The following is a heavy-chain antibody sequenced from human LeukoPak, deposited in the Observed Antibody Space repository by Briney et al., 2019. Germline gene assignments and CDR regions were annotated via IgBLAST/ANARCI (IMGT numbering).Heavy chain of an antibody. V-gene: IGHV4-34*03. CDR3: FADRGGDQGDS. D-gene: IGHD3-16*01. CDR2: INPSRNT. Sequence: SETLSLTCAVFGGSFSGYYWNWIRQPPGKGLEWIGQINPSRNTNYNPSLKSRVSISVDTSKNQFSLKLTSVTAADTAVYFCFADRGGDQGDSWGQGTLVTVSS. J-gene: IGHJ4*02. CDR1: GGSFSGYY.